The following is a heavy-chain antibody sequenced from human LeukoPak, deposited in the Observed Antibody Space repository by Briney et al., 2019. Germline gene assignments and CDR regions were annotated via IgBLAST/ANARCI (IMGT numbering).Heavy chain of an antibody. D-gene: IGHD5-18*01. V-gene: IGHV3-30*18. Sequence: PVGSLRLSCAASGFTFSSDGMHGGCQGPGERVGWGAVISYDGGNTYYTHSVKGRFTISRDNSKNTLYLQMNSLRAEDTAVYYCAKDSGGYTYVFDYWGQGTLVTVSS. CDR1: GFTFSSDG. CDR3: AKDSGGYTYVFDY. J-gene: IGHJ4*02. CDR2: ISYDGGNT.